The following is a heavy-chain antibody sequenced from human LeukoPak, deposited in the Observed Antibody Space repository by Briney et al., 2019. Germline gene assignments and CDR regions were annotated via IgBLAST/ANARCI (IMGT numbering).Heavy chain of an antibody. CDR1: GFTVSSNY. CDR3: ASEEDTAMVGYGMDV. CDR2: IYSGGST. D-gene: IGHD5-18*01. Sequence: GGSLRLSCAASGFTVSSNYMSWVRQAPGKGLEWVSVIYSGGSTYYADSVKGRFTISRDNSKNTLYLQMNSLRAEDTAVYYCASEEDTAMVGYGMDVWGQGTTVTVSS. J-gene: IGHJ6*02. V-gene: IGHV3-66*01.